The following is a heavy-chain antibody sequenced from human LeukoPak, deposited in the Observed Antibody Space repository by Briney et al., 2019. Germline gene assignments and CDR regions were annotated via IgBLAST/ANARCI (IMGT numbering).Heavy chain of an antibody. CDR2: ISYDGSNK. CDR1: GFTFSSYA. V-gene: IGHV3-30*01. CDR3: ARAGFS. J-gene: IGHJ4*02. Sequence: GGSPRLSCAASGFTFSSYAMHWVRQAPGKGLEWVAVISYDGSNKYYADSVKGRFTISRDNSKNTLYLQMNSLRAEDTAVYYCARAGFSWGQGTLVTVSS.